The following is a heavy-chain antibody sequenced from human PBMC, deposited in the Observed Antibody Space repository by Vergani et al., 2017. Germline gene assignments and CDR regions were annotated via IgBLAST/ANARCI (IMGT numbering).Heavy chain of an antibody. CDR3: AREGHSGYDYRPNYYDYMDV. V-gene: IGHV5-51*01. CDR2: IYPGDSDT. J-gene: IGHJ6*03. Sequence: EVQLVQSGAEVKKPGESLKISCKGSGYSFTSYWIGWVRQMPGKGLEWMGIIYPGDSDTRYSPSFQGQVTISADKSISTAYLQWSSLKASDTAMYYCAREGHSGYDYRPNYYDYMDVWGIGTTVTVSS. D-gene: IGHD5-12*01. CDR1: GYSFTSYW.